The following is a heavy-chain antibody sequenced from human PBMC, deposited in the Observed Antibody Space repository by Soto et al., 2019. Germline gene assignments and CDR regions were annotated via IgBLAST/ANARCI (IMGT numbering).Heavy chain of an antibody. J-gene: IGHJ3*01. Sequence: QVQLVQSGAEVKKPGASVKVSCKASGYTFTSYGISWVRQAPGQGLEWMGWISAYNGNTNYAQKLQGRVTMTTETSTSTAYMELRSLRSDDTAVYYCARVEDYGSGSYLHDAFDLWGQGTMVTVSS. CDR2: ISAYNGNT. V-gene: IGHV1-18*01. D-gene: IGHD3-10*01. CDR1: GYTFTSYG. CDR3: ARVEDYGSGSYLHDAFDL.